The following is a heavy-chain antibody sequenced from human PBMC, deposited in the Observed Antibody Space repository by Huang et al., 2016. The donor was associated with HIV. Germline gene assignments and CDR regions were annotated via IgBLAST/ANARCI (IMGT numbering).Heavy chain of an antibody. J-gene: IGHJ3*02. Sequence: EVQLVESGGGLVKPGGSLRLSCEVSGFSVSSAWMNWVRQGPGKGLEWVGRIKSKTERGTTDYAAPVKGRFTISRDESKNTLYLQMNSLKTEDTGVYYCTTGTRDYLNAFDIWGQGTKVTVSS. D-gene: IGHD1-7*01. CDR1: GFSVSSAW. CDR3: TTGTRDYLNAFDI. V-gene: IGHV3-15*07. CDR2: IKSKTERGTT.